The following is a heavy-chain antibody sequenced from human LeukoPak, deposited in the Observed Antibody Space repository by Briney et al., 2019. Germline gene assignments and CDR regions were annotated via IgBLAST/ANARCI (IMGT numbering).Heavy chain of an antibody. CDR2: IYYSGST. J-gene: IGHJ5*02. D-gene: IGHD3-10*01. V-gene: IGHV4-39*07. Sequence: PSETLSLTCTVSGGSISSSSYYWGWIRQPLGKGLEWIGSIYYSGSTYYNPSLKSRVSISVDTSKNQFSLKLSSVTAADTAVYYCARDRYYGSGSPWFDPWGQGTLVTVSS. CDR1: GGSISSSSYY. CDR3: ARDRYYGSGSPWFDP.